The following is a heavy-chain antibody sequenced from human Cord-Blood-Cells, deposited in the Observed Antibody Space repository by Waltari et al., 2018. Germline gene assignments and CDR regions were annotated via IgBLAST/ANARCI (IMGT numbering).Heavy chain of an antibody. CDR3: ARGSSSWYWFDP. CDR2: IIPILGIA. CDR1: GDTFSSYT. D-gene: IGHD6-13*01. V-gene: IGHV1-69*02. Sequence: QVQLVQSGAEVKKPGSSVKVSCKASGDTFSSYTISWVRQAPGQGLEWMGRIIPILGIANYAQKFQGRVTITADKSTSTAYMELSSLRSEDTAVYYCARGSSSWYWFDPWGQGTLVTVSS. J-gene: IGHJ5*02.